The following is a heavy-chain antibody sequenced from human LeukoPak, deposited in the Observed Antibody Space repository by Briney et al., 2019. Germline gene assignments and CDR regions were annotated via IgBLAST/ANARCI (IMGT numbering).Heavy chain of an antibody. D-gene: IGHD5-18*01. CDR3: VRDPPRDTAMVWKY. V-gene: IGHV3-30*03. CDR2: ISYDGRSK. Sequence: GGSLRLSCATSGFTFGTYGMHWVRQAPGKGPEWVAVISYDGRSKFYVDSVKGRFTNSRDNSENTLYLQMNSLRTEDTAVYYCVRDPPRDTAMVWKYWGQGTLVTVSS. CDR1: GFTFGTYG. J-gene: IGHJ4*02.